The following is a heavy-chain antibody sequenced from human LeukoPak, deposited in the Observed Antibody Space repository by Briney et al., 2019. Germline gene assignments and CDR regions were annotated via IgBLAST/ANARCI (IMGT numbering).Heavy chain of an antibody. CDR3: AREHRNYYDSSGYPSFDY. CDR2: IKQDGSEK. D-gene: IGHD3-22*01. CDR1: GFTFSSYW. Sequence: HPGGSLRLSCAASGFTFSSYWMSWVRQAPGKGLEWVANIKQDGSEKYYVDSVKGRFTISRDNAKNSLYLQMNSLRAEDTAVYCCAREHRNYYDSSGYPSFDYWGQGTLVTVSS. V-gene: IGHV3-7*01. J-gene: IGHJ4*02.